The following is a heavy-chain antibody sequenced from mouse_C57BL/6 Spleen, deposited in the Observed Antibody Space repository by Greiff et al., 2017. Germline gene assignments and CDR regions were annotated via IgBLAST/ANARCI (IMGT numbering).Heavy chain of an antibody. CDR2: ISSGGSYT. V-gene: IGHV5-6*02. Sequence: EVKLVESGGDLVKPGGSLKLSCAASGFTFSSYGMSWVRQTPDKRLEWVATISSGGSYTYYPDSVKGRFTISRDNAKNTLYLQMSSLKSEDTAMYYCARRVDSSGFSFAYWGQGTLVTVSA. CDR1: GFTFSSYG. J-gene: IGHJ3*01. D-gene: IGHD3-2*02. CDR3: ARRVDSSGFSFAY.